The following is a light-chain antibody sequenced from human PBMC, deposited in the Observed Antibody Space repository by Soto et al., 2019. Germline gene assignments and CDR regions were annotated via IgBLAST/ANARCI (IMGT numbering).Light chain of an antibody. J-gene: IGKJ1*01. Sequence: DIQMTQSPSSVAASVGDRVTISCQASQGISRSLAWYQQKPGKVPKLLVYAASTLQSGVPSRFSGSGSGTDFTLTISSLQPEDVATYYCLQHNSYPRTFGQGTKVDIK. V-gene: IGKV1-27*01. CDR3: LQHNSYPRT. CDR2: AAS. CDR1: QGISRS.